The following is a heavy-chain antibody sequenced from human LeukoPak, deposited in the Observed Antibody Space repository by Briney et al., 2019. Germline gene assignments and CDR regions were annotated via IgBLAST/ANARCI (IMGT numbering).Heavy chain of an antibody. CDR3: ARDGRAVAGDFDY. D-gene: IGHD6-19*01. Sequence: GGSLRLSCAASGFTFSSYGMSWVRQAPGKGLEWVSAISGSGGSTFYADSVKGRFTISRDNAKNSLYLQMNSLRAEDTAVYYCARDGRAVAGDFDYWGQGTLVTVSS. V-gene: IGHV3-23*01. J-gene: IGHJ4*02. CDR1: GFTFSSYG. CDR2: ISGSGGST.